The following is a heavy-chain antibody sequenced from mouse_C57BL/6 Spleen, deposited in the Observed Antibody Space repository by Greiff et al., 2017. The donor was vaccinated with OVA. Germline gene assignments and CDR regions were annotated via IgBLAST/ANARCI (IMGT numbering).Heavy chain of an antibody. Sequence: VKLQESGAELVRPGTSVKMSCKASGYTFTNYWIGWAKQRPGHGLEWIGDIYPGGGYTNYNEKFKGKATLTADKSSSTAYMQFSSLTSEDSAIYYCARTDYGSSYSYYFDYWGQGTTLTVSS. D-gene: IGHD1-1*01. V-gene: IGHV1-63*01. CDR1: GYTFTNYW. J-gene: IGHJ2*01. CDR3: ARTDYGSSYSYYFDY. CDR2: IYPGGGYT.